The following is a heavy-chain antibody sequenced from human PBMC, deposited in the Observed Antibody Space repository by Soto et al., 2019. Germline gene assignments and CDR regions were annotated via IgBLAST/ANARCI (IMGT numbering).Heavy chain of an antibody. CDR1: GGSINAYF. V-gene: IGHV4-59*01. CDR3: ARASSTWYWDY. CDR2: IYYSGDT. J-gene: IGHJ4*02. Sequence: QVQLQESGPGLVKPSETLSLSCTVSGGSINAYFCTWIRKPPGKGLEGIGYIYYSGDTNYNPFLKIRDTIWVDTSKNQFSLKLSSVTVTDTAVYYCARASSTWYWDYWGRGTLVTVSS. D-gene: IGHD6-13*01.